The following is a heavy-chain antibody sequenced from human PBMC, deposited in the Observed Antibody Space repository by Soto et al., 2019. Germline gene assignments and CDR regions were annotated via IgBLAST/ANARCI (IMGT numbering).Heavy chain of an antibody. Sequence: SETLSLTCTVSGGSINSGGYYGSWIRQHPGKGLEWIGYIYHRGSTYYNPSLKSRVTISVDTSKNQFSLKLNSMTAADTAVYYCARHNYGSGSTYFDYWGQGTLVTVSS. CDR3: ARHNYGSGSTYFDY. D-gene: IGHD3-10*01. J-gene: IGHJ4*02. V-gene: IGHV4-31*03. CDR2: IYHRGST. CDR1: GGSINSGGYY.